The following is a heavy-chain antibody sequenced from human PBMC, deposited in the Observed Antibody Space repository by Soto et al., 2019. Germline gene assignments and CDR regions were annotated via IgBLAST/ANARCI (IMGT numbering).Heavy chain of an antibody. J-gene: IGHJ6*02. CDR2: ISGSGGST. CDR3: AKPSQGAIYYYGMDV. V-gene: IGHV3-23*01. Sequence: GSLRLSSAASEFTFSSYAMSWVRQAPGKGLEWVSGISGSGGSTYYADSVKGRFTISRDNSKNMLYLQMNSLRAEDTAVYYCAKPSQGAIYYYGMDVWGQGTTVTV. CDR1: EFTFSSYA.